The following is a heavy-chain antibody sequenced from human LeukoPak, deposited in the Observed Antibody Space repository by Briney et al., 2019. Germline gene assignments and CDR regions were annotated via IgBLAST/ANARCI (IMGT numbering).Heavy chain of an antibody. D-gene: IGHD3-22*01. Sequence: GGSLRLSCAVSGITLSNYGMSWVRQAPGKGLEWVAGIGGSGGSTNYADSVKSRFTISRDKPKNTLYLQMDSLRAEDTAVYFCAKRGVVIRVILVGFHKEAYYFDSWGQGALVTVSS. CDR3: AKRGVVIRVILVGFHKEAYYFDS. V-gene: IGHV3-23*01. CDR1: GITLSNYG. J-gene: IGHJ4*02. CDR2: IGGSGGST.